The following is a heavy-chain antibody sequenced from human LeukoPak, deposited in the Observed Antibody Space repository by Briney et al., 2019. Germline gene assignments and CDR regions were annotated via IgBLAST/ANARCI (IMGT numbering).Heavy chain of an antibody. CDR3: ARVGGTRDY. D-gene: IGHD5-12*01. Sequence: SETLSLTCAVYGGSFSGYYWSWIRQPPGKGLEWIGEINHSGSTNYNPSLKSRVTISVDTSKNQFSLKLSSVAAADTAVYYCARVGGTRDYWGQGTLVTVSS. CDR2: INHSGST. V-gene: IGHV4-34*01. CDR1: GGSFSGYY. J-gene: IGHJ4*02.